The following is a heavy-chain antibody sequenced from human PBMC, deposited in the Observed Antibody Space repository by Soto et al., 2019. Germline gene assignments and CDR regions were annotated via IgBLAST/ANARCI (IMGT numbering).Heavy chain of an antibody. D-gene: IGHD5-18*01. Sequence: KPSETLSLTCTFSVGSISSSSYYCGWIRQPPWKGLEWIGSIYYSGSTYYNPSLKSRVTISVDTSKNQFSPKLSSVTAADTAVYYCARMVGYSYGPYYHSYGMEVLGQGTTDSVSS. CDR1: VGSISSSSYY. J-gene: IGHJ6*01. CDR3: ARMVGYSYGPYYHSYGMEV. CDR2: IYYSGST. V-gene: IGHV4-39*01.